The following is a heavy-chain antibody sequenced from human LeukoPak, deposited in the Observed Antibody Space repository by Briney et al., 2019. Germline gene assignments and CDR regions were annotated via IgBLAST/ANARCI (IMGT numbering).Heavy chain of an antibody. V-gene: IGHV3-30*02. D-gene: IGHD6-13*01. CDR2: IRYDGSNK. J-gene: IGHJ4*02. CDR1: GFTFSSYG. Sequence: GGSLRLSCAASGFTFSSYGMHWVRQAPGKGLERVAFIRYDGSNKYYADSVKGRFTISRDNSKNTLYLQMNSLRAEDTAVYYCAKGIAAAGTGGYWGQGTLVTVSS. CDR3: AKGIAAAGTGGY.